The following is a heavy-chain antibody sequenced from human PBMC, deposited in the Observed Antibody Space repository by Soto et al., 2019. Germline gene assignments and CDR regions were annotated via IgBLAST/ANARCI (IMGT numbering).Heavy chain of an antibody. CDR2: IIPIFGTA. CDR1: GGTFSSYA. Sequence: QVQLVQSWAEVKKPGSSVQVSCKASGGTFSSYAISWVRQAPGQGLEWMGGIIPIFGTANYAQKFQGRGTITADESKSTAYMELSSLRSEDTAVYYCAGKGGYCSSTSCYTRAEYFQHWGQGTLVTVSS. V-gene: IGHV1-69*01. CDR3: AGKGGYCSSTSCYTRAEYFQH. J-gene: IGHJ1*01. D-gene: IGHD2-2*02.